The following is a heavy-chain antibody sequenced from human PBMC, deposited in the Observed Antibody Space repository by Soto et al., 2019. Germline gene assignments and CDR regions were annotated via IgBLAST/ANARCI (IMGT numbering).Heavy chain of an antibody. V-gene: IGHV3-33*01. CDR3: ATWFWGWDY. CDR2: IWYDGSNK. CDR1: GFTFSSYG. D-gene: IGHD3-10*01. J-gene: IGHJ4*02. Sequence: QVQLVESGGGVVQPGRSLRLSCAASGFTFSSYGMHWVRQAPGKGLEWVAVIWYDGSNKYYADSVKGRFSISRDNSKNTLYLQMNSLRAEDTAVYYCATWFWGWDYWGQGTLVTVSS.